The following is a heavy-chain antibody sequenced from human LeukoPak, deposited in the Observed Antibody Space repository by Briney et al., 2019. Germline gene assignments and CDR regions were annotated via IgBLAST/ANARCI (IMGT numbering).Heavy chain of an antibody. CDR2: ISYSGST. Sequence: SQTLSLTCTFAGVSISSADYYWSVILQPPGRGLEWIGYISYSGSTYYNPSLESRLTISVDTSKNQFSLRLTSVTAADTAVYYCARHITGTTYDYWGQGTLVTVSS. V-gene: IGHV4-30-4*01. J-gene: IGHJ4*02. D-gene: IGHD1-7*01. CDR3: ARHITGTTYDY. CDR1: GVSISSADYY.